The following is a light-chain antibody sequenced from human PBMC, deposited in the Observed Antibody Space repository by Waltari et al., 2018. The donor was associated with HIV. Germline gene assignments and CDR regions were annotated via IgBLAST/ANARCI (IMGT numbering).Light chain of an antibody. J-gene: IGLJ2*01. CDR2: EVN. V-gene: IGLV2-8*01. Sequence: QSALTQPPSASGSPGQSVTISCSGTSSDVGDYDFVSWYQHHPGKVPKLILYEVNKRPSGVPDRFSGSKSGHTASLTVSGLQADDEADYYCSSYAGSNNVVFGGGTKLTVL. CDR1: SSDVGDYDF. CDR3: SSYAGSNNVV.